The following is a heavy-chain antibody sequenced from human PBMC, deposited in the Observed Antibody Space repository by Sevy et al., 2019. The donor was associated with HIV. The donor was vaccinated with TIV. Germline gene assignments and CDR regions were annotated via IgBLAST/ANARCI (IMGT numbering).Heavy chain of an antibody. CDR2: ISYDGSNK. CDR1: GFTFSSYA. J-gene: IGHJ4*02. Sequence: GVSLRLSCAASGFTFSSYAMHWVRQAPGKGLEWVAVISYDGSNKYYADSVKGRFTISRDNSKNTLYLQMNSLRAEDTAVYYCARDDYSYGALIDYWGQGTLVTVSS. CDR3: ARDDYSYGALIDY. D-gene: IGHD5-18*01. V-gene: IGHV3-30-3*01.